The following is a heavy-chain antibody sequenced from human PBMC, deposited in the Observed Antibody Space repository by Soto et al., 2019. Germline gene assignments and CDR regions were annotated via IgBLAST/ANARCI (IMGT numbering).Heavy chain of an antibody. CDR3: ARYTKNTSSLIDS. CDR1: GYTFTGHY. Sequence: SVNLACPASGYTFTGHYMHWVRQAPGQGHEWMGWINPNTGSTNYDQEFQGRITMTRDTSISTAYMELSRLGSDDTAVYFCARYTKNTSSLIDSCGQGTLVTVSS. J-gene: IGHJ4*02. D-gene: IGHD2-2*01. V-gene: IGHV1-2*02. CDR2: INPNTGST.